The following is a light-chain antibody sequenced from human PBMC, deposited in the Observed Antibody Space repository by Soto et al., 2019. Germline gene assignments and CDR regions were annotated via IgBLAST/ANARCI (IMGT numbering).Light chain of an antibody. J-gene: IGKJ5*01. CDR2: EAS. Sequence: EIQMTQYPSTLSASVGDTAAITWMASQSINKWLAWYQQKPGKSPTLLIYEASILQNGVTSRFSGTESGTDFTLTITSLQPEDFATYFCQQSYSTPITFGQGTRLDIK. CDR3: QQSYSTPIT. V-gene: IGKV1-5*03. CDR1: QSINKW.